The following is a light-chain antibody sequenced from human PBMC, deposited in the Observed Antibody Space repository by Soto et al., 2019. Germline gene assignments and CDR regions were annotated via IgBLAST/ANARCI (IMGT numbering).Light chain of an antibody. Sequence: EIVLTQFPGTLSLSPGERATLSCRASRTVDSTYLAWYQQKPGQAPRLLIYAVSTRATGIPDRFSGSGSGTEFTLTISRLEPEDFAVYHCQQYVGSSRTFGQGTKVEIK. CDR3: QQYVGSSRT. CDR1: RTVDSTY. CDR2: AVS. J-gene: IGKJ1*01. V-gene: IGKV3-20*01.